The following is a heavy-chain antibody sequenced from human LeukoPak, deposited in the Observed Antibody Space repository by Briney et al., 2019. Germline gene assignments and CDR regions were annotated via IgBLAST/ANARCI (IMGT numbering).Heavy chain of an antibody. D-gene: IGHD3-3*01. CDR3: ARDLTYYDFWNNWFDP. J-gene: IGHJ5*02. Sequence: SETLSLTCTVSGGSISSYYWSWIRQPAGKGLEWIGRIYTSGSTNYNPSLKSRVTMSVDTSKNQFSLKLSSVTAADTAVYYCARDLTYYDFWNNWFDPLGQGTLVTVSS. CDR2: IYTSGST. CDR1: GGSISSYY. V-gene: IGHV4-4*07.